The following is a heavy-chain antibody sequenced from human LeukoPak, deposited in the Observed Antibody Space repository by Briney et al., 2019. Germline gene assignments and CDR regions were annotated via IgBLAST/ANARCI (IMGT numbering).Heavy chain of an antibody. V-gene: IGHV4-59*01. CDR2: IYYSGST. CDR1: GGSISGYY. Sequence: PSETLSLTCTVSGGSISGYYWSWIRQPPGKGLEWIGYIYYSGSTNYNPSLKSRVTISVDTSKNQFSLKLSSVTAADTAVYYCARVSGTAGWGQGTLVTVSS. D-gene: IGHD1-7*01. CDR3: ARVSGTAG. J-gene: IGHJ4*02.